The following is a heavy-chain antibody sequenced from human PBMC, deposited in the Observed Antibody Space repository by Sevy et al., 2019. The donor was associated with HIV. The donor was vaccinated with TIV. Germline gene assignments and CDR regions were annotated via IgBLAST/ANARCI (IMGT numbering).Heavy chain of an antibody. CDR2: ISGSGRTI. J-gene: IGHJ6*02. CDR3: AKDIRVELELPSPGYGMDV. CDR1: GFTFRNYG. D-gene: IGHD1-7*01. Sequence: GGCLRLSCAASGFTFRNYGMSWVRQPPGKGLEWVSVISGSGRTINYADSVKGRFVISRDNSRNTLYLQLNSLRAEDTALYYCAKDIRVELELPSPGYGMDVWGHGTSVTVSS. V-gene: IGHV3-23*01.